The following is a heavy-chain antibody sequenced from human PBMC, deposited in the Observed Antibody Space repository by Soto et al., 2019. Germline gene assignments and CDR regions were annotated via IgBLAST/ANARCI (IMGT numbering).Heavy chain of an antibody. D-gene: IGHD2-8*01. J-gene: IGHJ4*02. CDR2: ITGSSDRI. CDR3: TTTNGHLNH. V-gene: IGHV3-48*02. CDR1: GFTFIVYS. Sequence: EVHLVESGGGLVQPGGSLRLSYAAFGFTFIVYSMNWVRQAPGKGLHWVSYITGSSDRILFADSVKGRFTVSRDNAKNSLYLQMNSLRDDDTGVYYCTTTNGHLNHWGQGTLVSVSS.